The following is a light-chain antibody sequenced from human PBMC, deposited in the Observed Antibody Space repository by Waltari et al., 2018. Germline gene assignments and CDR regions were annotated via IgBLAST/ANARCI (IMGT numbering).Light chain of an antibody. CDR3: CSSDSTGIRV. J-gene: IGLJ1*01. Sequence: TPTPSVSGSPGQTARITCPGHYLPRTNSYWFQQKSGQAPRLVIYEDTKRPSGIPGRFSGSSSGTVATLTITGVQVDDEADYYCCSSDSTGIRVFGGGTTVVVL. CDR2: EDT. CDR1: YLPRTN. V-gene: IGLV3-10*01.